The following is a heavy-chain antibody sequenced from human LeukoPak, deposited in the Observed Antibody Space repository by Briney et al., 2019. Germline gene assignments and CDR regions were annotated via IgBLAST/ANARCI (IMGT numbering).Heavy chain of an antibody. CDR1: GYSINSGYY. CDR3: ARHTYCLGGSCYVDN. CDR2: ISQSGST. Sequence: PSETLSLTCAVSGYSINSGYYWGWIRQPPGKGLEWIGSISQSGSTYYRASLKSRVTISMDTSKNQLYLKLRSVTAADTAVYYCARHTYCLGGSCYVDNWGQGTLVTVSS. D-gene: IGHD2-15*01. J-gene: IGHJ4*02. V-gene: IGHV4-38-2*01.